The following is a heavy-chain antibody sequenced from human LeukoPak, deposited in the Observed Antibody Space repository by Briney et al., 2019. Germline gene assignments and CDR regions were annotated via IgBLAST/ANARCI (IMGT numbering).Heavy chain of an antibody. Sequence: GGSLRLSCAASGFTVSSNYMSWVRQAPGKGLEWVSVIYSGGSTYYADSVKRRFTISRDNSKNTLYLQMNSLRAEDTAVYYCARDLGVTGTTGGAFDIWGQGTMVTVSS. D-gene: IGHD1-20*01. CDR1: GFTVSSNY. CDR3: ARDLGVTGTTGGAFDI. V-gene: IGHV3-53*01. CDR2: IYSGGST. J-gene: IGHJ3*02.